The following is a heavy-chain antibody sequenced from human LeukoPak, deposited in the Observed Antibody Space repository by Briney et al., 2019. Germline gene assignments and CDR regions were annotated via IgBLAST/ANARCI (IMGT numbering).Heavy chain of an antibody. D-gene: IGHD6-13*01. Sequence: SETLSLTCTVSGGSISSYYWSWIRQPPGKGLEWIGYIYYSGTTNYNPSLKSRVTISVDTSKNQFSLKLSSVTAADAAVYYCARGVYVAAAQYGYWGQGTLVTVSS. J-gene: IGHJ4*02. CDR1: GGSISSYY. CDR3: ARGVYVAAAQYGY. V-gene: IGHV4-59*01. CDR2: IYYSGTT.